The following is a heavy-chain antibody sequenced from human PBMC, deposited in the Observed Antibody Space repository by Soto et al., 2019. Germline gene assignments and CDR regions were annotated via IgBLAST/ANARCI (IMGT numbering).Heavy chain of an antibody. CDR1: VASVNNDY. Sequence: QVQLQESGPGLVKPSETLSLTCTVSVASVNNDYWTWIRQSAGKGLECIGYISYSGTINYNPSFRSRVSMSLDTSKHQFYLRLSSVAAADTAFYYCARVIGGRKLFDYWGQGTLVTVSS. J-gene: IGHJ4*02. CDR2: ISYSGTI. V-gene: IGHV4-59*02. D-gene: IGHD3-16*01. CDR3: ARVIGGRKLFDY.